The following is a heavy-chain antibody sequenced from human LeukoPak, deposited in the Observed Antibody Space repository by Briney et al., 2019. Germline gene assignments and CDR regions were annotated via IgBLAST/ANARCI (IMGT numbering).Heavy chain of an antibody. D-gene: IGHD4-17*01. CDR1: GFIFDDYA. CDR3: VKDQTTVSLSGWFDP. J-gene: IGHJ5*02. Sequence: PGRSLRLSCAASGFIFDDYAMHWVRQAPGKGLEWVSGISWDSGIIGYADSVKGRFTIGRDNAKNSLYLQMDSLRPEDTALYYCVKDQTTVSLSGWFDPWAQGTLVTVSS. V-gene: IGHV3-9*01. CDR2: ISWDSGII.